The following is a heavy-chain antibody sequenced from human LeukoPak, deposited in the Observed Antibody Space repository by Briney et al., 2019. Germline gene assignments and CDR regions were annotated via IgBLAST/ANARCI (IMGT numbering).Heavy chain of an antibody. CDR3: AREPRGIFGVVPKNWFDP. V-gene: IGHV3-21*01. CDR1: GFTFSSYS. CDR2: ISSSSSYI. Sequence: GGSLRLSCAASGFTFSSYSMNWVRQAPGKGLEWVSSISSSSSYIYYADSVKGRFTISRDNAKNSLYLQMNSLRAEDTAVYYCAREPRGIFGVVPKNWFDPWGQGTLVTVSS. J-gene: IGHJ5*02. D-gene: IGHD3-3*01.